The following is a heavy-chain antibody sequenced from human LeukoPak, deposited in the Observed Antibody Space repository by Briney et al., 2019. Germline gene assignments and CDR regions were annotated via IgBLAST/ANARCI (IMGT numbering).Heavy chain of an antibody. D-gene: IGHD3-22*01. V-gene: IGHV3-7*01. Sequence: GGSLRLSCAASGFTFSSYWMSWVRQAPGKGLEWVANIKQDGSEKYYVDSVKGRFTISRDNAKNSLYLQMNSLRAEDTAVYYCARSPPRGYDSSGYYYFHFDYWGQGTLVTVSS. CDR1: GFTFSSYW. CDR3: ARSPPRGYDSSGYYYFHFDY. J-gene: IGHJ4*02. CDR2: IKQDGSEK.